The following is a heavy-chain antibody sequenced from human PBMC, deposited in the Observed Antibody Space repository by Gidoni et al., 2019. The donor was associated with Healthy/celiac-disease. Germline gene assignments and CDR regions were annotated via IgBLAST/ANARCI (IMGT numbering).Heavy chain of an antibody. Sequence: QVQLQESGPGLVKPSETLSLTCTVSGSSISSGYYWGWIRQPPGKGLEWIGTIYHSGSTYYNPSLKSRVTISVDTSKNQFSLKLSSVTAADTAVYYCAREGAVAGTIDYWGQGTLVTVSS. V-gene: IGHV4-38-2*02. CDR1: GSSISSGYY. CDR3: AREGAVAGTIDY. D-gene: IGHD6-19*01. CDR2: IYHSGST. J-gene: IGHJ4*02.